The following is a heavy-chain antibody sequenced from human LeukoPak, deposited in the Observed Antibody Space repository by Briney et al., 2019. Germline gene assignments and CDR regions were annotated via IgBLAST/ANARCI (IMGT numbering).Heavy chain of an antibody. Sequence: PGGSLRLSCAASGFTVSSNYMSWVRQAPGKGREGVSVIYSGGSTYYADSVKGRFTISRDNSKNTLYLQMNSLRAEDTAVYYCARDSVDTAMGYDYWGQGTLVTVSS. CDR2: IYSGGST. D-gene: IGHD5-18*01. J-gene: IGHJ4*02. CDR1: GFTVSSNY. CDR3: ARDSVDTAMGYDY. V-gene: IGHV3-53*01.